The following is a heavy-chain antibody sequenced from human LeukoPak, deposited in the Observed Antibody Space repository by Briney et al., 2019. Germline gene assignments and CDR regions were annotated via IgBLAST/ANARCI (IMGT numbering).Heavy chain of an antibody. Sequence: GGSLRLSCAASGFTVGSNSMSWVRQAPGKGLEWVSFIYINDNTYYTDSVKGRFSISRDNSKNTLYLQMNSLRAEDTAVYYCASPTTSWSERGAIDIWGPGTMVTVSS. CDR2: IYINDNT. CDR3: ASPTTSWSERGAIDI. J-gene: IGHJ3*02. CDR1: GFTVGSNS. V-gene: IGHV3-53*01. D-gene: IGHD2-2*01.